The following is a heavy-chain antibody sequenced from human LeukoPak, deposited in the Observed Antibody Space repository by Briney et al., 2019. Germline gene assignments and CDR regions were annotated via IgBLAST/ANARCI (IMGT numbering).Heavy chain of an antibody. CDR2: INLNSGGT. CDR3: ALTFWSGTPVDY. J-gene: IGHJ4*02. CDR1: GYTFTGYY. V-gene: IGHV1-2*06. D-gene: IGHD3-3*01. Sequence: ASVKVSCKASGYTFTGYYMHWVRQAPGQGLEWMGRINLNSGGTNYAQKFQGRVTMTRDTSISTAYIELSRLRSDDTAVYYCALTFWSGTPVDYWGQGTLVTVSS.